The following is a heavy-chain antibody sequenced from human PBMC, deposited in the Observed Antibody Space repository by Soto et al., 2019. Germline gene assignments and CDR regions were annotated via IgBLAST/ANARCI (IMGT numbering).Heavy chain of an antibody. J-gene: IGHJ3*02. CDR3: ARLMPGTETDAFDI. CDR2: INHSGST. CDR1: GGSFSGYY. V-gene: IGHV4-34*01. D-gene: IGHD2-8*01. Sequence: PSETLSLTCAVYGGSFSGYYWSWIRQPPGKGLEWIGEINHSGSTNYNPSLKSRVTISVDTSKNQFSLKLSSVTAADTAVYYCARLMPGTETDAFDIWGQGTMVTVSS.